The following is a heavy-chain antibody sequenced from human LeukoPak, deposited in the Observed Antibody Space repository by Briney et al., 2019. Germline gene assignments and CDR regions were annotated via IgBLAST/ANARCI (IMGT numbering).Heavy chain of an antibody. J-gene: IGHJ4*02. CDR1: GFTFSGHN. CDR2: VNSDESII. Sequence: GGSLRLSCAASGFTFSGHNMNWVRQAPGKGLVWVSRVNSDESIINYADSVKGRFTISRDNSKNTLYLQMNSLRAEDTAVYYCAKDRTLRDYGDYGPDYYFDYWGQGTLVTVSS. D-gene: IGHD4-17*01. CDR3: AKDRTLRDYGDYGPDYYFDY. V-gene: IGHV3-74*01.